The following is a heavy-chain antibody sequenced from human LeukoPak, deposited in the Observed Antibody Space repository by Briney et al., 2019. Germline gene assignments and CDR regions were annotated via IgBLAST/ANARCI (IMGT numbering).Heavy chain of an antibody. V-gene: IGHV4-39*01. J-gene: IGHJ6*03. CDR1: GGSISSDVYF. Sequence: SETLSLTCSVSGGSISSDVYFWGWIRQPPGKGLEWIGSIHSSESIYSNPSLKSRVAMSVDTSSNQFSLKLTSVTAADTALSFCARQLYTSGSYYAPIDVWGKGTTVTISS. CDR2: IHSSESI. CDR3: ARQLYTSGSYYAPIDV. D-gene: IGHD3-10*01.